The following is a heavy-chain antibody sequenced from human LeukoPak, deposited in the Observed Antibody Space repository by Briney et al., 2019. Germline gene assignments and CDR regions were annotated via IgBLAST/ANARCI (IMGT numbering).Heavy chain of an antibody. CDR2: ISWNSGSI. V-gene: IGHV3-9*03. D-gene: IGHD6-13*01. J-gene: IGHJ3*02. CDR1: GFTFDDYA. Sequence: GRSLRLSCAASGFTFDDYAMHWVRQAPGKGLEWVSGISWNSGSIGYADSVKGRFTISRDNAKNSLYLQMNSLRAEDMALYYCAKDARPYSSSFHGDAFDIWGQGTMVTVSS. CDR3: AKDARPYSSSFHGDAFDI.